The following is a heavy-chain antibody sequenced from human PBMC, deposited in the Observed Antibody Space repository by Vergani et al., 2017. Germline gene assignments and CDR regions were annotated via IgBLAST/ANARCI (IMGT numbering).Heavy chain of an antibody. CDR3: ARGTGGAVAGGFDY. CDR2: ISYDGSNK. J-gene: IGHJ4*02. D-gene: IGHD6-19*01. V-gene: IGHV3-30-3*01. Sequence: QVQLVESGGGVVQPGRSLRLSCAASGFTFSSYAMHWVRQAPGKGLEWVAVISYDGSNKYYADSVKGRFTISRDNSKNTLYLQMNSLRSEDTAVYYCARGTGGAVAGGFDYWGQGTMVTVSS. CDR1: GFTFSSYA.